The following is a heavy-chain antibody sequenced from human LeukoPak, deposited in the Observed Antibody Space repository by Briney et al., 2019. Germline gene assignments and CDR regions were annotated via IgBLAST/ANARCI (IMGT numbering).Heavy chain of an antibody. CDR3: ATYRQVLLPFES. CDR1: GFSFSSYA. D-gene: IGHD2-8*02. Sequence: PGRSLRLSCATSGFSFSSYAMSWVRQAPGKGLEWVSSIFPSGGEIHYADSVRGRFTISRDNSKSTLSLQMNSLRAEDTAIYYCATYRQVLLPFESWGQGTLVTVSS. V-gene: IGHV3-23*01. CDR2: IFPSGGEI. J-gene: IGHJ4*02.